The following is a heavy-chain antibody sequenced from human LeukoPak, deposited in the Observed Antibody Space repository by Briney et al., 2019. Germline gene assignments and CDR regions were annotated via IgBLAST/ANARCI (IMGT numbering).Heavy chain of an antibody. J-gene: IGHJ4*02. CDR3: VKDTPTTGYHLDS. CDR1: GFTLRGYG. D-gene: IGHD1-1*01. Sequence: GGSLRLSCAASGFTLRGYGMHWVRQAPGKGLEWVAFIRSDGSDKSYADSVKGRFTISRDNSEHKLYLQINSLRVEDTAVYYCVKDTPTTGYHLDSWGQGTLVTVSS. V-gene: IGHV3-30*02. CDR2: IRSDGSDK.